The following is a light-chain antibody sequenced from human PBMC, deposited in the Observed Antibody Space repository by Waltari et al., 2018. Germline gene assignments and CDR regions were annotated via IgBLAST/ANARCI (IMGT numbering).Light chain of an antibody. CDR1: QSVSRA. Sequence: EIVLPQSPGTLSLSPGERAPLSCRASQSVSRALAWYQQKPGQAPRLLIYATSNRATGIPDRFSGSGSGTDFSLTISRLEPEDVAVYFCQHYVRLPATFGQGTKVEIK. V-gene: IGKV3-20*01. CDR3: QHYVRLPAT. CDR2: ATS. J-gene: IGKJ1*01.